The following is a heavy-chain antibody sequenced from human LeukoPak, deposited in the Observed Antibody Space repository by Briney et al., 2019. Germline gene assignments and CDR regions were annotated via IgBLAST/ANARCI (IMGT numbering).Heavy chain of an antibody. J-gene: IGHJ4*02. D-gene: IGHD1-26*01. Sequence: GRSLRLSRAVSGFTFNNAWMSWVRQAPGKGLEWVAVISYDGSNKYYADSVKGRFTISRDNSKNTLYLQMNSLRAEDTAVYYCARVRGRGYFDYWGQGTLVTVSS. CDR1: GFTFNNAW. CDR3: ARVRGRGYFDY. V-gene: IGHV3-30-3*01. CDR2: ISYDGSNK.